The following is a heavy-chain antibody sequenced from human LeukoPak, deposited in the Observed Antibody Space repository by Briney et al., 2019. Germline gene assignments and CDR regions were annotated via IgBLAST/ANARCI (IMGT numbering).Heavy chain of an antibody. Sequence: SETLSLTCAVYGGSFSGYYWSWIRQPPGKGLEWIGEINHSGSTNYNPSLKSRVTISVDTSKNQFSLKLSSVTAADTAVYYCAREGYSYGFDYWGQGTLVTVSS. V-gene: IGHV4-34*01. D-gene: IGHD5-18*01. J-gene: IGHJ4*02. CDR1: GGSFSGYY. CDR2: INHSGST. CDR3: AREGYSYGFDY.